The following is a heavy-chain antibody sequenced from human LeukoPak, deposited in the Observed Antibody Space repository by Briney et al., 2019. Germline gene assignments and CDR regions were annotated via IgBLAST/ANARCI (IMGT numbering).Heavy chain of an antibody. J-gene: IGHJ4*02. Sequence: ASVNVSCTASGYTFTSYDINWVRQATGQGLEWMGWMNPNSGNTGYAQKFQGRATMTRNTSISTAYMELSSLRSEDTAVYYCARGRAAAGTPFDYWGQGTLVTVSS. CDR1: GYTFTSYD. CDR2: MNPNSGNT. V-gene: IGHV1-8*01. CDR3: ARGRAAAGTPFDY. D-gene: IGHD6-13*01.